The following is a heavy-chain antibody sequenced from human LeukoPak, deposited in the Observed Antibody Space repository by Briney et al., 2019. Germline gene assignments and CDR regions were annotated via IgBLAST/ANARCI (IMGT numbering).Heavy chain of an antibody. CDR1: GYTFTSYG. CDR2: FDPEDGET. CDR3: ATGYRGDYDH. Sequence: ASVKVSCKASGYTFTSYGISWVRQAPGQGLEWMGGFDPEDGETIYAQKFQGRVTMTEDTTTDTAYMELSSLRSEDTAVYYCATGYRGDYDHWGQGTLVTVSS. V-gene: IGHV1-24*01. J-gene: IGHJ4*02. D-gene: IGHD4-17*01.